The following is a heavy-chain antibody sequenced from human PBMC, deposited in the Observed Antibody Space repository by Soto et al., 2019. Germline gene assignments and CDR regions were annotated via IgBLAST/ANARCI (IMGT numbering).Heavy chain of an antibody. CDR1: GFTFSLSA. V-gene: IGHV3-23*01. Sequence: EVQLLESGGGFVQPGESLRLSCAASGFTFSLSAMSWVRQAPGRGLDWVSSLSGGGSTTDYADSVKGRVTISRDNSKNTGQLQMNSLRAEDTAVYYCAKGPEYDILTGCDYWGQGALVTVSS. CDR2: LSGGGSTT. CDR3: AKGPEYDILTGCDY. J-gene: IGHJ4*02. D-gene: IGHD3-9*01.